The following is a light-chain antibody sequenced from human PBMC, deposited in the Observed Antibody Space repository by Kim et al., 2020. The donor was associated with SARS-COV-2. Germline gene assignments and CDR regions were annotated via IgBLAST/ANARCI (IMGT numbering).Light chain of an antibody. V-gene: IGLV4-69*01. J-gene: IGLJ1*01. Sequence: AKLTGTLSRGDSGYAIAGQQQQPEKGAGYVMKLNSDGSRSKGDGIPDRCSGSSSGAGRYLTISGLQSEDEADDYCQTWGTGIRVFGTGTKVTVL. CDR1: RGDSGYA. CDR3: QTWGTGIRV. CDR2: LNSDGSR.